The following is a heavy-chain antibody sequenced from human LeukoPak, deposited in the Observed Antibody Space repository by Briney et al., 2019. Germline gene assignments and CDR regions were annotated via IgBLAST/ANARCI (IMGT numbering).Heavy chain of an antibody. CDR1: GFTFSSFA. D-gene: IGHD4-17*01. CDR2: IRGGGAAT. CDR3: GRDPNGDYVGAFEF. Sequence: GGSLRLSCAASGFTFSSFAMTWVRQSPGKGLEWVSSIRGGGAATGYADSVRGRFTIFRDNSKNTLYLQMNSLRAEDSAVYFCGRDPNGDYVGAFEFWGQGTLITVSS. V-gene: IGHV3-23*01. J-gene: IGHJ3*01.